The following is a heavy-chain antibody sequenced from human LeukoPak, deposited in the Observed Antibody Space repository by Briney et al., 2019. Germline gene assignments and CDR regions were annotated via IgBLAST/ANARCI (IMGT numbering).Heavy chain of an antibody. D-gene: IGHD2-2*01. J-gene: IGHJ4*02. V-gene: IGHV3-74*01. CDR3: ARDDCSRTSCTGWYYFDY. CDR1: GFTFSSYW. CDR2: INSDGSST. Sequence: GGSLRLSCAASGFTFSSYWMHWVRQAPGKGLVWVSRINSDGSSTSYADSVKSRFTISRDNAKNTLYLQMNSLRAEDTAVYYCARDDCSRTSCTGWYYFDYWGQGTLVTVSS.